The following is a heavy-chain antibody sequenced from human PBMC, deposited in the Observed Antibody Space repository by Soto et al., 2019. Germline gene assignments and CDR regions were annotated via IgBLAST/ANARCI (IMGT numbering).Heavy chain of an antibody. CDR1: GDSVSSNTAA. CDR3: SLGTGHIHCYDL. D-gene: IGHD3-10*01. Sequence: SQTLSLTCAISGDSVSSNTAAWNWIRQSPSRGLEWLGRTYYRSRWNSDYAMSLQGRLTIKADTSKNHFSLQLSSVTPEDTAVYFFSLGTGHIHCYDLCGHGILVTGSS. CDR2: TYYRSRWNS. J-gene: IGHJ5*02. V-gene: IGHV6-1*01.